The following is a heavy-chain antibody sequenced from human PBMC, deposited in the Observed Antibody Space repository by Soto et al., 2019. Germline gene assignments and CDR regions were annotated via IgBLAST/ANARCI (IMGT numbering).Heavy chain of an antibody. CDR3: ARAQRLTTVWCGELLSYFDY. D-gene: IGHD3-10*01. Sequence: SETLSLTCAVSGGSISSGNWWSWVRQPPGKGQEWSGEIYHSGSNNYNPSIKSRVTISVDKSKVQSSLKLISVTAADTAVYDCARAQRLTTVWCGELLSYFDYWGQGTLVTVSS. J-gene: IGHJ4*02. CDR2: IYHSGSN. V-gene: IGHV4-4*02. CDR1: GGSISSGNW.